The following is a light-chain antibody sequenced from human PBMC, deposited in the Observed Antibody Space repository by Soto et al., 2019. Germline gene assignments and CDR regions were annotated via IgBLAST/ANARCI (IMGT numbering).Light chain of an antibody. CDR1: QDISNY. CDR2: DAS. Sequence: DIQMTQSPSSLSASVGDRVTITCQASQDISNYLNWYQQKPGKAPKLLIYDASNLETGVPSRFSGSGSGTDFTFTISSPQPEDMATYHCQQYGKLPRTFGQGTKVEIK. J-gene: IGKJ1*01. V-gene: IGKV1-33*01. CDR3: QQYGKLPRT.